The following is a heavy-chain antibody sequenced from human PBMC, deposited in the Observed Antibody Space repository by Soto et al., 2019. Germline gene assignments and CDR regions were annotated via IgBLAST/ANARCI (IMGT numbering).Heavy chain of an antibody. CDR1: GGSISSGGYY. D-gene: IGHD3-22*01. V-gene: IGHV4-31*03. CDR3: VSTRRRGYYDSSGYYYFDY. Sequence: SETLSLTCTVSGGSISSGGYYWSWIRQHPGKGLEWIGYIYYSGSTYYNPSLKSRVTISVDTSKNQFSLKLSSVTAADTAVYYCVSTRRRGYYDSSGYYYFDYWGQGTLVTVSS. CDR2: IYYSGST. J-gene: IGHJ4*02.